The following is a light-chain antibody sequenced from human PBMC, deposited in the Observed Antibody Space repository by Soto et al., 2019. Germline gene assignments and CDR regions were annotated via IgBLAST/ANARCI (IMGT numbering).Light chain of an antibody. J-gene: IGLJ1*01. Sequence: QSVLTQAASVSGSPGQSITISCTGTSSDVGGYNYVSWYQQHPGKAPKLMIYEVSNRPSGVSNRFSGSKSGNTASLTISGLQAEDEADYYCRSYTRSSSYVFGTGPKANV. CDR2: EVS. V-gene: IGLV2-14*01. CDR3: RSYTRSSSYV. CDR1: SSDVGGYNY.